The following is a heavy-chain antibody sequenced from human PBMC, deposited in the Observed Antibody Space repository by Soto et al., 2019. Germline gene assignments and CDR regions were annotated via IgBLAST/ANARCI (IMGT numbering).Heavy chain of an antibody. CDR2: IGPNNGYT. V-gene: IGHV1-2*02. Sequence: QVQLVQSGPEVKKSGASVKVSCKASGYRFTGHYIHWVRQAPGQGPEWMGEIGPNNGYTKYAQKFQGRVAMTRDTSITTVYMELSNLSPDDTAVYYCGRGRSGQLVVFYWGQGPLVTVYS. J-gene: IGHJ4*02. D-gene: IGHD3-3*01. CDR1: GYRFTGHY. CDR3: GRGRSGQLVVFY.